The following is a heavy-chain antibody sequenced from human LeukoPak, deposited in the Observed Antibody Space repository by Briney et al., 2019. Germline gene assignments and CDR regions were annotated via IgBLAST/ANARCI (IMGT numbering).Heavy chain of an antibody. CDR1: GFTFSSYS. CDR2: ISSNGGST. CDR3: ARGDYGGNSPFDY. J-gene: IGHJ4*02. V-gene: IGHV3-64*01. D-gene: IGHD4-23*01. Sequence: GGSLRLSCAASGFTFSSYSMNWVRQAPGKGLEYVSAISSNGGSTYYANSVKGRFTISRDNSKNTLYLQMGSLRAEDMAVYYCARGDYGGNSPFDYWGQGTLVTVSS.